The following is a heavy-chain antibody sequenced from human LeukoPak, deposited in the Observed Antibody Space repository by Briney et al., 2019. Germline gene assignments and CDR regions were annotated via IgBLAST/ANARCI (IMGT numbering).Heavy chain of an antibody. D-gene: IGHD6-19*01. CDR2: IKQDGSEK. CDR1: GFTFSSYW. Sequence: GGSLRLSCAASGFTFSSYWMSWVRQAPGKGLEWVANIKQDGSEKYYVDSVKGRFTISRDNAKNSLYLQVNSLRAEDTAVYYCASLYSSGWTRDYWGQGTLVTVSS. J-gene: IGHJ4*02. V-gene: IGHV3-7*01. CDR3: ASLYSSGWTRDY.